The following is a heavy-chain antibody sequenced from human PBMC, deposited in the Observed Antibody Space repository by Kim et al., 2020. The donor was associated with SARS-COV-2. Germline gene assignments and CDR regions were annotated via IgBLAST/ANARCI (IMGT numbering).Heavy chain of an antibody. V-gene: IGHV4-39*01. CDR2: IYYSGST. CDR1: GGSISSSSYY. J-gene: IGHJ4*02. D-gene: IGHD3-22*01. CDR3: ATQAKGGYYSVGRDY. Sequence: SETLSLTCTVSGGSISSSSYYWGWIRQPPGKGLEWIGSIYYSGSTYYNPSLKSRVTISVDTSKNQFSLKLSSVTAADTAVYYCATQAKGGYYSVGRDYWGQGTLVTVSS.